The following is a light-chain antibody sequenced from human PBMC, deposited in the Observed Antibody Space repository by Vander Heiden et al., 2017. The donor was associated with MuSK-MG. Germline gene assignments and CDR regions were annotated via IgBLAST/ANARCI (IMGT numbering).Light chain of an antibody. J-gene: IGKJ4*01. CDR3: QQYNNWPPLT. CDR1: HSVSSN. CDR2: GAS. Sequence: EIVMTQSPATLSVSPGESATLTCRASHSVSSNLAWYQQKPGQAPRLLIYGASTRATGIPARFSGSGSGTEFTLTISSRQSEDFAVYYCQQYNNWPPLTFGGGTKVEIK. V-gene: IGKV3-15*01.